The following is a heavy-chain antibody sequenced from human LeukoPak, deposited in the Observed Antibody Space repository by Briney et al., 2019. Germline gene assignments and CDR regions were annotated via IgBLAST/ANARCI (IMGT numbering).Heavy chain of an antibody. J-gene: IGHJ6*02. CDR2: IIPIFGTA. CDR3: ARGWVRYVDNGMDV. Sequence: GASVKVSCKASGGTFSSYAISWVRQAPGQGLEWMGGIIPIFGTANYAQKFQGRVTITADEFTSTAYMELSSLRSEDTAVYYCARGWVRYVDNGMDVWGQGTTVTLSS. CDR1: GGTFSSYA. D-gene: IGHD5-12*01. V-gene: IGHV1-69*13.